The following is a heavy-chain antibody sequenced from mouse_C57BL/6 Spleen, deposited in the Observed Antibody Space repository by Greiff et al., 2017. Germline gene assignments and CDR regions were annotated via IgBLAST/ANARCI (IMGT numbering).Heavy chain of an antibody. CDR2: IHPNSGST. J-gene: IGHJ1*03. V-gene: IGHV1-64*01. CDR1: GYTFTSYW. Sequence: QVQLQQPGAELVKPGASVKLSCKASGYTFTSYWMHWVKQRPGQGLEWIGMIHPNSGSTNYNEKFKSKATLTVDKSSSTAYMQLLSLTSEDSAVYYCARGYYGSSYWYFDVWGTGTTVTVSS. D-gene: IGHD1-1*01. CDR3: ARGYYGSSYWYFDV.